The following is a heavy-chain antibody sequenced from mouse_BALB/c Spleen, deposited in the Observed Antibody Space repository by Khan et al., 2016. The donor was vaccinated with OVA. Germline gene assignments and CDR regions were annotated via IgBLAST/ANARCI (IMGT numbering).Heavy chain of an antibody. CDR2: IWGGGSS. J-gene: IGHJ4*01. V-gene: IGHV2-6-5*01. CDR1: GFSLTDYG. CDR3: AKVVCCYYYALDY. Sequence: VQLQESGPGLVAPSQNLSITCSVSGFSLTDYGVSWIRQPPGKGLEWLGVIWGGGSSYYNSPLESRLSISKDNSQSHVFLKMNSMQTDDTALFYCAKVVCCYYYALDYWGQGTSVTVPS. D-gene: IGHD1-1*02.